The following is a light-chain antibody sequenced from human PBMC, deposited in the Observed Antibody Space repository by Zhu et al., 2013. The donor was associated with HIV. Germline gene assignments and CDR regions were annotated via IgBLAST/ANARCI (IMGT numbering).Light chain of an antibody. Sequence: QSAPTQPASVSGSPGQSITISCTGTNDDVGGYNYVAWYQKHPGKAPKLIIYEVTRRPSGVSHRFSAFRSGNTASLVISGLQAEDEADYYCSSYTSSSTWVFGGGTKLTVL. V-gene: IGLV2-14*01. CDR3: SSYTSSSTWV. J-gene: IGLJ3*02. CDR1: NDDVGGYNY. CDR2: EVT.